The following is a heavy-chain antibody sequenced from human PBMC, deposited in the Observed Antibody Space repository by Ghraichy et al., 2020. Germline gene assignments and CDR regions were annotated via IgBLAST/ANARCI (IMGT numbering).Heavy chain of an antibody. Sequence: SETLSLTCTVSGGSISSSSYYWGWLRQPPGKGLEWIGSIYYSGSNYYNPSLKSRVTISADTSKNQYSLKLTSVTAADTAVFYCARLSRIEDSARDYYFDYWGQGTLVTVSS. V-gene: IGHV4-39*07. CDR2: IYYSGSN. CDR1: GGSISSSSYY. D-gene: IGHD2/OR15-2a*01. CDR3: ARLSRIEDSARDYYFDY. J-gene: IGHJ4*02.